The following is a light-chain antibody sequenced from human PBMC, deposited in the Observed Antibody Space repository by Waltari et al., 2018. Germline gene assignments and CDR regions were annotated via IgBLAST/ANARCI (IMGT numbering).Light chain of an antibody. V-gene: IGKV3-11*01. Sequence: EIVFTQSPAPLSLSPGESATLSCRASQSVSSYLAWYQQKPGQAPRLLIYDASNRATGIPARFSGSGSGTDFTLTISSLEPEDFAVYYCQQRSNWPPTFGQGTKVEIK. CDR1: QSVSSY. CDR3: QQRSNWPPT. J-gene: IGKJ1*01. CDR2: DAS.